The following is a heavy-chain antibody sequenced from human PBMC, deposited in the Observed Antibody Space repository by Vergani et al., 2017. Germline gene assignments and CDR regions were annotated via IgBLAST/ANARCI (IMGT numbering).Heavy chain of an antibody. CDR3: ARWGLAARPFPTLD. V-gene: IGHV4-59*01. J-gene: IGHJ4*02. Sequence: QVQLQESGPGLVKPSETPSLTCTVSGGSISSYYWSWIRQPPGKGLEWIGYIYYSGSTNYNPSLKSRVTISVDTSKNQFSLKLSSVTAADTAVYYCARWGLAARPFPTLDWGQGTLVTVSS. D-gene: IGHD6-6*01. CDR1: GGSISSYY. CDR2: IYYSGST.